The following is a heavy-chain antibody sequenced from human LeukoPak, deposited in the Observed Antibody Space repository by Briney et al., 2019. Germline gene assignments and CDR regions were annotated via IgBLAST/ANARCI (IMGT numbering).Heavy chain of an antibody. Sequence: GGSLRLSCAASGFTFSNYWMSWVRQAPGRGLEGVANINEDGREKDYVGCVKGRFTISRHHAKSSLYLQMHSLRAEHTTVYYCARDGVVNFWVSYGTYNYYYHMDVWGKGTTVTVSS. CDR3: ARDGVVNFWVSYGTYNYYYHMDV. CDR2: INEDGREK. D-gene: IGHD3-16*01. J-gene: IGHJ6*04. CDR1: GFTFSNYW. V-gene: IGHV3-7*01.